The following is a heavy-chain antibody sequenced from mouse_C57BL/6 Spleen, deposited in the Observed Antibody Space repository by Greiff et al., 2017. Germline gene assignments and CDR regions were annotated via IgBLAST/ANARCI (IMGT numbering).Heavy chain of an antibody. V-gene: IGHV5-12*01. D-gene: IGHD2-3*01. CDR1: GFTFSDYY. Sequence: DVKLVESGGGLVQPGGSLKLSCAASGFTFSDYYMYWVRQTPEKRLEWVAYISNGGGSTYYPDTVKGRFTISRDNAKNNLYLQMSRLKSADTAMYYSARVYDGYYDVWGTGTTVTVSS. J-gene: IGHJ1*03. CDR2: ISNGGGST. CDR3: ARVYDGYYDV.